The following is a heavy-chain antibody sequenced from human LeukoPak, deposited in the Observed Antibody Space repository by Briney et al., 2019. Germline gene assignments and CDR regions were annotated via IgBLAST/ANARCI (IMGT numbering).Heavy chain of an antibody. CDR2: IYYSGTT. J-gene: IGHJ4*02. V-gene: IGHV4-39*07. D-gene: IGHD6-13*01. Sequence: SETLSLTCTVSDDSISTTNYYWGWIRQPPGKGLEWVATIYYSGTTYYNPSLKSRVTISLNTSKNQFSLKLTSVTAADTAVYYCARVDSSNWYEYRGYFDYRGQGTLVTVSS. CDR3: ARVDSSNWYEYRGYFDY. CDR1: DDSISTTNYY.